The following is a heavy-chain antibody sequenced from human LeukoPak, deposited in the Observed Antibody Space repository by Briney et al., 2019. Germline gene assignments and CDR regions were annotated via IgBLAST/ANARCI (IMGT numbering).Heavy chain of an antibody. V-gene: IGHV3-7*03. J-gene: IGHJ4*02. D-gene: IGHD1-1*01. CDR1: GFTFSSYG. CDR2: IKRDGSEK. CDR3: AKESLGLERRLTGDY. Sequence: GGSLRLSCAASGFTFSSYGMHLVRQAPGKGLEWVANIKRDGSEKYYVDSVKGRFTISRDNSKNTLYLQMNSLRAEDTAVYYCAKESLGLERRLTGDYWGQGTLVTVSS.